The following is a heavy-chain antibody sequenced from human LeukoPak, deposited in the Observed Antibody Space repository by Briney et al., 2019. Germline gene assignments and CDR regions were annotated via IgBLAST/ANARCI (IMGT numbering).Heavy chain of an antibody. V-gene: IGHV6-1*01. CDR1: GDSVSINSAA. D-gene: IGHD2-2*01. J-gene: IGHJ1*01. Sequence: SQTLSLTFARAGDSVSINSAAWSWIRQSPARGLEWLGRTYYRSKWYNDYAVSVKSRITINPGTSKNQFSLQLNSVTPEDTAVYYCARGMSTVGHWGQGTLVTVSS. CDR3: ARGMSTVGH. CDR2: TYYRSKWYN.